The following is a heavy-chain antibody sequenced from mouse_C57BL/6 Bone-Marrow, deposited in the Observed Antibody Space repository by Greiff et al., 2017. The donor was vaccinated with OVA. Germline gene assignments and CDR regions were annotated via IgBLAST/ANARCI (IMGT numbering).Heavy chain of an antibody. Sequence: EVKVVESGGGLVQPGGSLSLSCAASGFTFTDSYMSWVRQPPGKALEWLGFIRNKANGYTTEYSASVKGRFTISRDNSQSILYLQMNALRAEDSATYYCARLLVYFDYWGQGTTLTVSS. J-gene: IGHJ2*01. CDR1: GFTFTDSY. CDR2: IRNKANGYTT. V-gene: IGHV7-3*01. D-gene: IGHD1-1*01. CDR3: ARLLVYFDY.